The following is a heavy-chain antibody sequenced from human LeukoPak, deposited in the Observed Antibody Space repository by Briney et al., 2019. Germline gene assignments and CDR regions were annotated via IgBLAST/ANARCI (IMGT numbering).Heavy chain of an antibody. CDR3: ARSAVGGFDY. D-gene: IGHD3-10*01. CDR2: ISSSSSYI. Sequence: PGGSLRLSCAASGFTFSSYSMNWVRQAPGKGLGWVSSISSSSSYIYYADSVKGRFTISRDNAKNSLYLQMNSLRAEDTAVYYCARSAVGGFDYWGQGTLVTVSS. CDR1: GFTFSSYS. J-gene: IGHJ4*02. V-gene: IGHV3-21*01.